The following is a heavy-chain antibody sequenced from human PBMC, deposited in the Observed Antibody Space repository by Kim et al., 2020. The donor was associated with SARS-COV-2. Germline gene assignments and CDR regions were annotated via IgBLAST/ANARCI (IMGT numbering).Heavy chain of an antibody. CDR3: AKRAYCGGDCYPDY. J-gene: IGHJ4*02. CDR2: INSGGGNT. CDR1: GFTFSTYA. V-gene: IGHV3-23*01. D-gene: IGHD2-21*02. Sequence: GGSLRLSCIASGFTFSTYAMTWVRQAPGKGLEWVSGINSGGGNTYYADSVKGRFTISRDNSKNTLYLQMNSLTAEDTAVYYCAKRAYCGGDCYPDYWGQG.